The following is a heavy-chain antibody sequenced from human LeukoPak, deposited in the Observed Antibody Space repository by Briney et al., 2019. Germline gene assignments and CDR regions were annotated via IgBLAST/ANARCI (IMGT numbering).Heavy chain of an antibody. CDR2: IYSGCST. CDR1: GFTVSSNH. Sequence: GGSLRLSCAASGFTVSSNHMSWVRQAPGKGLEWVPVIYSGCSTYYADSVKGRFTISRDNSKNTLYLQMNSLRAEDTAVYYCASHSSSWYGFDYWGQGTLVTVSS. V-gene: IGHV3-53*01. CDR3: ASHSSSWYGFDY. J-gene: IGHJ4*02. D-gene: IGHD6-13*01.